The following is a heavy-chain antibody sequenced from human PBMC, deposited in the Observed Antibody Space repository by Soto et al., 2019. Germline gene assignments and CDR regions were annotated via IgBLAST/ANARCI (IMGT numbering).Heavy chain of an antibody. CDR2: IWYDGSNK. Sequence: QVQLVESGGGVVQPGRSLRLSCAASGFTFSSYGMHWVRQAPGKGLEWVAVIWYDGSNKYYADSVKGRFTISRDNSKNTLYLQMNSLRAEDTAVYYCARDRDIMVAAVHDAFDIWGQGTMVTVSS. V-gene: IGHV3-33*01. J-gene: IGHJ3*02. CDR3: ARDRDIMVAAVHDAFDI. CDR1: GFTFSSYG. D-gene: IGHD2-8*01.